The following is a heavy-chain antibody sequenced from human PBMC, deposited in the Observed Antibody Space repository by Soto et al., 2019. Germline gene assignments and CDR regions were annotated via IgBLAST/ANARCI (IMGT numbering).Heavy chain of an antibody. V-gene: IGHV3-15*07. D-gene: IGHD2-2*01. CDR2: IKSKTDGGTT. CDR1: GFTFSNAW. CDR3: ATKSLRDQLLGLGMDV. Sequence: GGSLRLSCAASGFTFSNAWMNWVRQAPGKGLEWVGRIKSKTDGGTTDYAAPVKGRFTISRDDSKNTLYLQMNSLKTEDTAVYYCATKSLRDQLLGLGMDVWGQGTTVTVSS. J-gene: IGHJ6*02.